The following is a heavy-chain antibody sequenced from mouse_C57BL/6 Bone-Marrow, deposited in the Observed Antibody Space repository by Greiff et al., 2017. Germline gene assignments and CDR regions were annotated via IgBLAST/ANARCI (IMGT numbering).Heavy chain of an antibody. CDR2: ISNGGGST. D-gene: IGHD2-12*01. J-gene: IGHJ1*03. CDR1: GFTFSDYY. V-gene: IGHV5-12*01. CDR3: ARLGVLLWYFDV. Sequence: EVKLMESGGGLVQPGGSLKLSCAASGFTFSDYYMYWVRQTPEKRLEWVAYISNGGGSTYYPDTVKGRFTISRDTAKNTLYLQMSRLKSEDTAMYYCARLGVLLWYFDVWGTGTTVTVSS.